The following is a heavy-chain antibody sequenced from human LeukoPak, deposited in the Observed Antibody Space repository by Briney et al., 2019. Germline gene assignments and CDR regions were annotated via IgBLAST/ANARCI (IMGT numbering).Heavy chain of an antibody. CDR3: ARQPTYEAYFDF. V-gene: IGHV3-7*01. J-gene: IGHJ4*02. D-gene: IGHD3-16*01. CDR1: GFPFDRYW. CDR2: IKHDGSEK. Sequence: PGGSLRLSCVASGFPFDRYWMSWVRQAPGKGLEWVANIKHDGSEKNFVDSVKGRFTISRDNAENSLFLQMNSLRADDTAVYFCARQPTYEAYFDFWGQGTLVTVSS.